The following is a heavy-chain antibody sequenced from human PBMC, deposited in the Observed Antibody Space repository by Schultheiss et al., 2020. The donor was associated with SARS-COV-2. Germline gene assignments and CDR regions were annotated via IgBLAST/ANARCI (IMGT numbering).Heavy chain of an antibody. CDR3: ARGGYCSGGSCYPGLFQH. V-gene: IGHV4-4*02. J-gene: IGHJ1*01. CDR1: GGSISSSNW. Sequence: SETLSLTCAVSGGSISSSNWWSWVRQPPGKGLEWIGEIYHSGSTNYNPSLKSRVTISVDKSKNQFSLKLSSVTAADTAVYYCARGGYCSGGSCYPGLFQHWGQGTLVTVSS. D-gene: IGHD2-15*01. CDR2: IYHSGST.